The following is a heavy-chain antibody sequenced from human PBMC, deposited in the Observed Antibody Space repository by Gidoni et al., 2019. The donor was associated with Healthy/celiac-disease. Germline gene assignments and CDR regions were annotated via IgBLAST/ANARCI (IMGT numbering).Heavy chain of an antibody. CDR3: ARGRASITMVQGVINRFDP. V-gene: IGHV1-8*01. CDR1: GYTFTSYD. Sequence: QVQLVQSGAEVKKPGASVKVSCKASGYTFTSYDINWVRQATGQGLEWMGWMNPNSGNTGYAQKFQGRVTMTRNTSISTAYMELSSLRSEDTAVYYCARGRASITMVQGVINRFDPWGQGTLVTVSS. D-gene: IGHD3-10*01. J-gene: IGHJ5*02. CDR2: MNPNSGNT.